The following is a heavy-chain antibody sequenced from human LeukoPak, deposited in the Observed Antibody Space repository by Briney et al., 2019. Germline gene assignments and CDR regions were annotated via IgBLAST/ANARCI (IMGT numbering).Heavy chain of an antibody. CDR1: GDSISPYY. Sequence: PSETLSLTCSVSGDSISPYYWSWIRQPAGKGLEWIGRIYTSGTTYYNPSLKSRFTFSLDTSKNHFSLKLTPVNAAETAVYYCATKTAPPRRVDSSDIWGQGTMVTVSS. D-gene: IGHD5-18*01. V-gene: IGHV4-4*07. CDR2: IYTSGTT. J-gene: IGHJ3*02. CDR3: ATKTAPPRRVDSSDI.